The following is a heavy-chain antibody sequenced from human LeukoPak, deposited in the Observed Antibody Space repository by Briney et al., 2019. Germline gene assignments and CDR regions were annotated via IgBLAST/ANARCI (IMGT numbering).Heavy chain of an antibody. J-gene: IGHJ6*03. D-gene: IGHD6-13*01. V-gene: IGHV1-58*02. CDR1: GFTFTSSA. CDR3: AADRCIAAAGGFYYYYMDV. CDR2: IVVGSGNT. Sequence: GASVKVSCKASGFTFTSSAMQWVRQARGQRLEWIGWIVVGSGNTNYAQKFQERVTITRDMSTSTAYMELSSLRSEDTAVYYCAADRCIAAAGGFYYYYMDVWGKGTTVTISS.